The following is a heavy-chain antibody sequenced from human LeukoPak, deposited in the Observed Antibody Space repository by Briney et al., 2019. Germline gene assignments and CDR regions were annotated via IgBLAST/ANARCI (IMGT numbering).Heavy chain of an antibody. CDR2: IYYSGST. CDR1: GGSISSSSYY. CDR3: ARQDTMGPDY. D-gene: IGHD3-10*01. Sequence: SETLSLTCTVSGGSISSSSYYWGWIRQPPGKGLEWIGSIYYSGSTYYNPSLKSRVTISVDTSKNQFSLKLSSVTAADTAVYYCARQDTMGPDYWGQGTLVTVYS. V-gene: IGHV4-39*01. J-gene: IGHJ4*02.